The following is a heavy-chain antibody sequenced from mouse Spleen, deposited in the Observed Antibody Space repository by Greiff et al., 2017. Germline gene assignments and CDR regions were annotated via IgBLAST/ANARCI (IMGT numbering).Heavy chain of an antibody. V-gene: IGHV7-1*01. CDR3: ARDETGTRFAY. CDR2: SRNKANDYTT. J-gene: IGHJ3*01. CDR1: GFTFSDFY. Sequence: EVKLMESGGGLLQSGRSLRLSCATSGFTFSDFYMEWVRQSPGKGLEWIAASRNKANDYTTEYSASVKGRFIVSRDTSQSILYLQMNALRAEDTAIYYCARDETGTRFAYWGQGTLVTVSA. D-gene: IGHD4-1*01.